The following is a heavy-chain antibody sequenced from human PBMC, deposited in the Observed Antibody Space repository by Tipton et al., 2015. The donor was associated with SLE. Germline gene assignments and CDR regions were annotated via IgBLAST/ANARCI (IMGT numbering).Heavy chain of an antibody. Sequence: SLRLSCAASGFTFSSYSMNWVRQAPGKGLEWVSYISSSSSTIYYADSVKGRFTISRDNAKNSLYLQMNSLRDEDTAVYYCARPRITMVRGVNRGMGMDVWGQGTTVTVSS. J-gene: IGHJ6*02. CDR2: ISSSSSTI. CDR3: ARPRITMVRGVNRGMGMDV. D-gene: IGHD3-10*01. CDR1: GFTFSSYS. V-gene: IGHV3-48*02.